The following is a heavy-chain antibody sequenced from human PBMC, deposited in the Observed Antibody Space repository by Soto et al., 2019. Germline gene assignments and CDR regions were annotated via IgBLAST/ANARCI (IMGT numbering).Heavy chain of an antibody. D-gene: IGHD2-8*01. CDR1: GGSISSYY. Sequence: PSETLSLTCTVSGGSISSYYLSWIRQPPGKGLEWIGYIYYSGSTNYNPSLKSRVTISVDTSKNQFSLKLSSVTAADTAVYYCARCNGPYFDYWGQGTLVTVSS. CDR3: ARCNGPYFDY. CDR2: IYYSGST. V-gene: IGHV4-59*01. J-gene: IGHJ4*02.